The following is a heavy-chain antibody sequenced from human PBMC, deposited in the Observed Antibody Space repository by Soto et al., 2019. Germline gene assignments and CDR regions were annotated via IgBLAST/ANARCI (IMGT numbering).Heavy chain of an antibody. D-gene: IGHD6-19*01. CDR2: ISAYNGNT. Sequence: ASVKVSCKASGYTFTSYGISWVRQAPGRGLEWMGWISAYNGNTNYAQKLQGRVTVTTDTSTSTAYMELRSLRSDDTAVYYCARDRGIPGIAVAGTAPFDYWGQGTLVTVSS. CDR1: GYTFTSYG. J-gene: IGHJ4*02. V-gene: IGHV1-18*01. CDR3: ARDRGIPGIAVAGTAPFDY.